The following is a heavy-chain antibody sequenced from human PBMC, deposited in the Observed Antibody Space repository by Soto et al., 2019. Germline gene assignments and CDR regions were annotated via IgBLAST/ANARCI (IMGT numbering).Heavy chain of an antibody. Sequence: QVQLVQSGAELKKPGASVKVSCKASGYTFSNSDMNWVRQATGQGPEWIGWVNPNNGDTGYAQKFQGRVTLTTDISTTTAYMELTSLRSEATDISYSAKVSRKGSAIDFDYWGQGTLITVSS. CDR1: GYTFSNSD. CDR3: AKVSRKGSAIDFDY. V-gene: IGHV1-8*01. D-gene: IGHD3-10*01. CDR2: VNPNNGDT. J-gene: IGHJ4*02.